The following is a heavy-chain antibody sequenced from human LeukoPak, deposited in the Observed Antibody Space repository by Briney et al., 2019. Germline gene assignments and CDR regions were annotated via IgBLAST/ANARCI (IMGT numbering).Heavy chain of an antibody. D-gene: IGHD6-13*01. CDR2: IYYSGNT. V-gene: IGHV4-59*01. Sequence: PSETLSLTCTVSGGSINSYYWSWIRQPLEKGLEWVGYIYYSGNTNYNPSLKSRVIISVDTPKKQFSLKLSLVTAADTAVYYCARNGAAAGNYYYYGMDVWGQGTTLTVSS. J-gene: IGHJ6*02. CDR3: ARNGAAAGNYYYYGMDV. CDR1: GGSINSYY.